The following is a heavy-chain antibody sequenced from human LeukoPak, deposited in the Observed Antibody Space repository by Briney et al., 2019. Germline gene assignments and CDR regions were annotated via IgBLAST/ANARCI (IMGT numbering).Heavy chain of an antibody. J-gene: IGHJ6*02. D-gene: IGHD3-10*01. CDR1: GFTFSSCG. V-gene: IGHV3-21*01. Sequence: GGSLRLSCAASGFTFSSCGMHWVRQAPGKGLEWVSSISSSSSYIYYADSVKGRFTISRDNAKNSLYLQMNSLRAEDTAVYYCAIPPLSGTGSSRPLAEMDVWGQGTTVTVSS. CDR2: ISSSSSYI. CDR3: AIPPLSGTGSSRPLAEMDV.